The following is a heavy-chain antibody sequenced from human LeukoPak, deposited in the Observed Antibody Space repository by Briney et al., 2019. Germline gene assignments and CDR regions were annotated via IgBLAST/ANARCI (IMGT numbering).Heavy chain of an antibody. CDR3: ARGRSSTAYDAFDI. CDR1: GYSISDGFY. D-gene: IGHD2-2*01. V-gene: IGHV4-38-2*02. CDR2: IYYSGST. J-gene: IGHJ3*02. Sequence: SETLSLTCTVSGYSISDGFYWDWIRQTPGKGLEWIGSIYYSGSTYYNPSLKSRVTISVDTSKNQFSLNLSSVTAADTAVYYCARGRSSTAYDAFDIWGQGTMVTVSS.